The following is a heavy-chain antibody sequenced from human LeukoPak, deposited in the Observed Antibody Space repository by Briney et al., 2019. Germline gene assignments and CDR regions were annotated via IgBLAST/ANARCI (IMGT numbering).Heavy chain of an antibody. Sequence: SETLSLTCTVSGGSISSYYWSWIRQPPGKGLKWIGNIYYSGYTTYSPSLRSRVTISVDTSKNQFSLKLSSVTAADTAVYYCARGYGSGSYNNFNKWGQGLLVAVSS. J-gene: IGHJ4*02. V-gene: IGHV4-59*01. CDR1: GGSISSYY. CDR3: ARGYGSGSYNNFNK. D-gene: IGHD3-10*01. CDR2: IYYSGYT.